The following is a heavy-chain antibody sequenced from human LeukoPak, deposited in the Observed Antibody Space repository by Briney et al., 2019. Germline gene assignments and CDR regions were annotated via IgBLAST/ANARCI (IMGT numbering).Heavy chain of an antibody. CDR1: GFTFSSYA. Sequence: GGSLRLSCAASGFTFSSYAMHWVRQAPGKGLEWVAVISYDGSNKYYADSVKGRFTISRDNSKNTLYLQMNSLRAEDTAVYCCATWASTILGTDCWGQGTLVTVSS. CDR2: ISYDGSNK. CDR3: ATWASTILGTDC. D-gene: IGHD3-3*01. J-gene: IGHJ4*02. V-gene: IGHV3-30-3*01.